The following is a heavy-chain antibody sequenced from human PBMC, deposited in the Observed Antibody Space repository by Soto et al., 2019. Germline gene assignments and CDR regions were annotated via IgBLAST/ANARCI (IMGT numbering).Heavy chain of an antibody. CDR3: ARWAPAATYYYYGMDV. CDR2: ISSSSSYI. J-gene: IGHJ6*02. V-gene: IGHV3-21*01. CDR1: GFTFSSYS. D-gene: IGHD2-2*01. Sequence: KPGGSLRLSCAVSGFTFSSYSMNWVRQAPGKGLEWVSSISSSSSYIYYADSVKGRFTISRDNAKNSLYLQMNSLRAEDTAVYYCARWAPAATYYYYGMDVWGQGTTVTVSS.